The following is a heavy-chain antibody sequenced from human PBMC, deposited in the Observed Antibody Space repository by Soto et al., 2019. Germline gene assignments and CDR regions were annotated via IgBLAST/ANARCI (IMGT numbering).Heavy chain of an antibody. CDR1: GYRFTSYC. D-gene: IGHD6-13*01. Sequence: GESLQISGQCSGYRFTSYCISWVRQLPGKGLEWMGRIDPSDSYTNYSPSFQGHVTISADKSISTAYLQWSSLKASDTAIYYCAGMIIAAAGMVWFDPWGQGTLVTVSS. CDR3: AGMIIAAAGMVWFDP. J-gene: IGHJ5*02. V-gene: IGHV5-10-1*01. CDR2: IDPSDSYT.